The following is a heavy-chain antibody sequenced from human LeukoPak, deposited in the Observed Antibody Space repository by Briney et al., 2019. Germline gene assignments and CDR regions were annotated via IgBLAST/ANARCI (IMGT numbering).Heavy chain of an antibody. CDR1: GYTFTGYY. D-gene: IGHD6-19*01. V-gene: IGHV1-2*02. J-gene: IGHJ6*02. CDR3: ARGSSGWYGYGMDV. CDR2: INPNSGGT. Sequence: GASVKVSCKASGYTFTGYYMHWVRQAPGQGLEWMGWINPNSGGTNYAQKFQGRVTMTRDTSISTAYMELSRLRSDDTAVYYCARGSSGWYGYGMDVWGQGTTVTVSS.